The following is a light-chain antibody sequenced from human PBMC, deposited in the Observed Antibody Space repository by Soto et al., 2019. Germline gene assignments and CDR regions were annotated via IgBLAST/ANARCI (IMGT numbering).Light chain of an antibody. V-gene: IGLV7-43*01. J-gene: IGLJ3*02. CDR3: LLYFGGAQLV. Sequence: QAVVTQEPSLTVSPGGTVTLTCASSTGAVTTGNYASWFQQKPGQAPRTLIYTTDNRHSWTPARFSGSLLGVKAALTLSSVQPEDEADYYCLLYFGGAQLVFGGGTKLTVL. CDR2: TTD. CDR1: TGAVTTGNY.